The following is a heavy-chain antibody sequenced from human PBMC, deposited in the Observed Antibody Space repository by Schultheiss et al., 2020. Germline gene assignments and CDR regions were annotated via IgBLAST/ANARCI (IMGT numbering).Heavy chain of an antibody. D-gene: IGHD1-26*01. Sequence: ASVKVSCKASAYTFTDYYIHWVRQAPGQGLEWMGRINPNSGGTNSAQKFQGRVTMTRDTSISTAYMELSRLRSDDTAVYYCAREGGGSYYWFDPWGQGTLVTVSS. V-gene: IGHV1-2*06. J-gene: IGHJ5*02. CDR3: AREGGGSYYWFDP. CDR1: AYTFTDYY. CDR2: INPNSGGT.